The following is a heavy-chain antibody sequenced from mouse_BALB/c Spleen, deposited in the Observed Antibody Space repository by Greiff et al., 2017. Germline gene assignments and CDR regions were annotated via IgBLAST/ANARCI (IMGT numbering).Heavy chain of an antibody. Sequence: VQRVESGPGLVAPSQSLSITCTVSGFSLTSYGVHWVRQPPGKGLEWLGVIWAGGSTNYNSALMSRLSISKDNSKSQVCLKMNSLQTDDTAMYYCARDSLYDFDYWGQGTTLTVSS. CDR2: IWAGGST. J-gene: IGHJ2*01. CDR1: GFSLTSYG. D-gene: IGHD6-2*01. V-gene: IGHV2-9*02. CDR3: ARDSLYDFDY.